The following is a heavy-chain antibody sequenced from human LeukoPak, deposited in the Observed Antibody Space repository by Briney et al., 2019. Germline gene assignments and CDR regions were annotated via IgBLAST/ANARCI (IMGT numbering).Heavy chain of an antibody. J-gene: IGHJ4*02. V-gene: IGHV3-21*01. CDR1: GFTFSSYS. D-gene: IGHD6-13*01. Sequence: PGGSLRLSCAASGFTFSSYSMNWVRQAPGKGLEWVSSISSSSSYIYYADSVKGRFTISRDNAKNSLYLQMNSLRAEDTAVYYCARVEAAAGTGQPGGYWGQGTLVTVSS. CDR2: ISSSSSYI. CDR3: ARVEAAAGTGQPGGY.